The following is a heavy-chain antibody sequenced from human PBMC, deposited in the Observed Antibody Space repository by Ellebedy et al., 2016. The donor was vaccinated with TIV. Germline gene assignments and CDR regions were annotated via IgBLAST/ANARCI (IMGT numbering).Heavy chain of an antibody. J-gene: IGHJ4*02. D-gene: IGHD2/OR15-2a*01. CDR3: ARGPLDFFALGDY. CDR1: GFTFSNSW. V-gene: IGHV3-74*03. Sequence: GGSLRLSXEASGFTFSNSWMHWVRQAPGKGLVWVSEINSDGRTTTYADSVKGRFTISRDNAKNTVYLQMNSLRAEDTAVYYCARGPLDFFALGDYWGQGILVTVSS. CDR2: INSDGRTT.